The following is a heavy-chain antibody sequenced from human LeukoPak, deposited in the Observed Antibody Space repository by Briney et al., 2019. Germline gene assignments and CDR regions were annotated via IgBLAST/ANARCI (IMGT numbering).Heavy chain of an antibody. D-gene: IGHD6-13*01. CDR1: GGSFSGYY. J-gene: IGHJ4*02. V-gene: IGHV4-34*01. CDR2: INHSGST. Sequence: SETLSLTCAVYGGSFSGYYWSWIRQPLGKGLEWIGEINHSGSTNYNPALKSRVTISVDTSKNQFSLKLSSVTAADTAVYYCARGAGYSSSWYRRNRSLFDYWGQGTLVTVSS. CDR3: ARGAGYSSSWYRRNRSLFDY.